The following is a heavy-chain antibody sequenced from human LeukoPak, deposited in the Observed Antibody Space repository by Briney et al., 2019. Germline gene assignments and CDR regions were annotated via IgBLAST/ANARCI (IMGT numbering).Heavy chain of an antibody. CDR2: ISGSGGST. CDR3: AKAQSIVGGHFDY. J-gene: IGHJ4*02. Sequence: PGGSLRLSCATSGFTFSSYAMSWVRQAPGKGLEWVSAISGSGGSTYYADSVKGRFTISRDNSKNTLYLQMNSLRAEDTAVYYCAKAQSIVGGHFDYWGQGTLVTVSS. V-gene: IGHV3-23*01. D-gene: IGHD1-26*01. CDR1: GFTFSSYA.